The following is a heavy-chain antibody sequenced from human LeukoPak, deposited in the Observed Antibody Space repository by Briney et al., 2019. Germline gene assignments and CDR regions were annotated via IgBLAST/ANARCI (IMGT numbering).Heavy chain of an antibody. CDR1: RFTFSSYS. J-gene: IGHJ4*02. Sequence: GGSLRLSCAASRFTFSSYSMNWVRQAPGKGLEWVSSIRSSSSYIYYADSVKGRFTISRDNAKNSLYLQMNSLRAEDTAVYYCARASPETVVPFDYWGQGTLVTVSS. CDR3: ARASPETVVPFDY. CDR2: IRSSSSYI. V-gene: IGHV3-21*01. D-gene: IGHD4-23*01.